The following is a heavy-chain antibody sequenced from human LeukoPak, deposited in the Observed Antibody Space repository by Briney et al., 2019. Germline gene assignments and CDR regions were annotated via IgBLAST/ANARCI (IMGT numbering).Heavy chain of an antibody. D-gene: IGHD5-18*01. CDR3: ARAWGYLARWFDP. CDR1: GGSISSGGYY. V-gene: IGHV4-31*03. CDR2: IYYSGST. J-gene: IGHJ5*02. Sequence: SQTLSLTCTVSGGSISSGGYYWSWIRQHPGKGLEWIGYIYYSGSTYYNPSLKSRVTKSVDTSKNQFSLKLSSVTAADTAVYYCARAWGYLARWFDPWGQGTLVTVSS.